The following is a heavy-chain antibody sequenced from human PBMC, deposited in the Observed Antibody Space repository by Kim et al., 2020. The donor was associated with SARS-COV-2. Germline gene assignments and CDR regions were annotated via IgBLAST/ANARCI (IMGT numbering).Heavy chain of an antibody. CDR3: ARLESSSWYFLY. V-gene: IGHV3-7*01. D-gene: IGHD6-13*01. Sequence: GGSLRLSCVASGFTFSSYWMSWVRQAPGKGLEWVANIKQDGSEKYYVDSVKGRFTISRDNAKNSLYLQMNSLRAEDTAVYYCARLESSSWYFLYWGQGT. CDR2: IKQDGSEK. J-gene: IGHJ4*02. CDR1: GFTFSSYW.